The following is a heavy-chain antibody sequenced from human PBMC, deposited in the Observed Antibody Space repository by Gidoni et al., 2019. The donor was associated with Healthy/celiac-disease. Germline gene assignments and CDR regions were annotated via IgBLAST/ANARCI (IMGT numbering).Heavy chain of an antibody. CDR2: IYSGGST. Sequence: EVQLVESGGGLVQPGGSLRLSCAASGFTVSSNYMSWVRQAPGKGLEWVSVIYSGGSTYYADSVKGRFTISRDNSKNTLYLQMNSRRAEDTAVYYCARTLWSLALDAFDIWGQGTMVTVSS. J-gene: IGHJ3*02. V-gene: IGHV3-66*02. CDR1: GFTVSSNY. D-gene: IGHD3-10*01. CDR3: ARTLWSLALDAFDI.